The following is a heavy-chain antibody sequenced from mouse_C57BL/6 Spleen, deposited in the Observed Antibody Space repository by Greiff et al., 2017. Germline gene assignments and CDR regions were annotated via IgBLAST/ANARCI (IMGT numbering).Heavy chain of an antibody. Sequence: EVQLVESGPELVKPGASVKISCKASGYSFTDYNMNWVKQSNGKSLEWIGVINPNYGTTSYNQKFKGKATLTVDQSSSTAYMQLNSLTSEDSAVYYCARSHYYGSSDWYFDVWGTGTTVTVSS. V-gene: IGHV1-39*01. CDR2: INPNYGTT. CDR3: ARSHYYGSSDWYFDV. J-gene: IGHJ1*03. D-gene: IGHD1-1*01. CDR1: GYSFTDYN.